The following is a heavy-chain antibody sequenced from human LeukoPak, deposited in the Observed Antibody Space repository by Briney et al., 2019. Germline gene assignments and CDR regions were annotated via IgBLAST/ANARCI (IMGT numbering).Heavy chain of an antibody. D-gene: IGHD3-22*01. CDR3: AREKSGYDSTGTFDY. V-gene: IGHV4-34*01. J-gene: IGHJ4*02. Sequence: PSETLSLTCAVYGGSFSGYYWSWIRQPPGKGLEWIGEINHSGSTNYNPSLKSRVTISVDTSKNQFSLKLSSVTAADTAVYYCAREKSGYDSTGTFDYWGQGTLVTVSS. CDR1: GGSFSGYY. CDR2: INHSGST.